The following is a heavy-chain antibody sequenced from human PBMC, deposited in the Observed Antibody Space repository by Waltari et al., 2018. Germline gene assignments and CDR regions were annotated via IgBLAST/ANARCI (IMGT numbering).Heavy chain of an antibody. Sequence: EVLMLESGGGLVQPGESLRLSWVDYGFKFRNSAVSWVRQAPGKGLARVASMRGCSGVTDYAESVTDPFIISSHNSKNPLYCRLNSLCTEYTASYSCAQVPTYNLNILFYFENWGQGVLVTVSS. CDR1: GFKFRNSA. CDR2: MRGCSGVT. CDR3: AQVPTYNLNILFYFEN. V-gene: IGHV3-23*01. J-gene: IGHJ4*02. D-gene: IGHD3-9*01.